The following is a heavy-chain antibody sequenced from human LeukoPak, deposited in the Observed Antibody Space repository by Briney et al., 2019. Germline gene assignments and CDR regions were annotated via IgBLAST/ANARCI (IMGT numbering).Heavy chain of an antibody. CDR1: GFTVSSNY. V-gene: IGHV3-66*02. Sequence: GGSLRLSCAASGFTVSSNYMRWVRQAPGKGLEWVSVIYSGGSTYYADSVKGRFTISRDNSKNTLYLRMNSLRAEDTAVYYCARGGVVPAATYYYDSSGYYFFDYWGQGTLVTVSS. D-gene: IGHD3-22*01. CDR2: IYSGGST. CDR3: ARGGVVPAATYYYDSSGYYFFDY. J-gene: IGHJ4*02.